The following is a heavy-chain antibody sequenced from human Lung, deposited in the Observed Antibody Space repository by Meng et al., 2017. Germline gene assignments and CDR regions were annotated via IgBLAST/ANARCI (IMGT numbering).Heavy chain of an antibody. V-gene: IGHV1-2*02. J-gene: IGHJ4*02. CDR2: IDPNNDHT. D-gene: IGHD6-13*01. Sequence: QVQWVQSGPEVKKPGASVKLSCKPSGYTFAAYWIHWLRQAPGQGLEWMGRIDPNNDHTQYAQNFQGRVTMTSDTSISTVYMELNGLRSDDTAVYYCARDEDISAAGKLFGDYWGQGTLVTVSS. CDR3: ARDEDISAAGKLFGDY. CDR1: GYTFAAYW.